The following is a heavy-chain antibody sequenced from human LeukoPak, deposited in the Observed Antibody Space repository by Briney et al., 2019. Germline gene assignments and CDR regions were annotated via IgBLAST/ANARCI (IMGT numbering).Heavy chain of an antibody. CDR1: GFTFSSYS. Sequence: GGSLRLSCAASGFTFSSYSMNWVSQAPGKGLEWVSYISSSSSTIYYADAVKGRFTISRDNAKNSLYLQMNSLRAEDTAVYYCARDLTTFGDDYWGQGTLVTVSS. CDR2: ISSSSSTI. J-gene: IGHJ4*02. CDR3: ARDLTTFGDDY. V-gene: IGHV3-48*01. D-gene: IGHD3-10*02.